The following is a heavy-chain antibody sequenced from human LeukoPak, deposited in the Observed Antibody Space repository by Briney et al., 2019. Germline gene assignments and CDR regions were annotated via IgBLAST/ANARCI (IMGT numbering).Heavy chain of an antibody. CDR1: GGSVSSGSYY. V-gene: IGHV4-61*01. CDR3: ARALMVRRVITYYYFDY. CDR2: IYYSGST. Sequence: SETLSLTCTVSGGSVSSGSYYWSWIRQPPGKGLEWIGYIYYSGSTNYNPSLKSRVTISVDTSKNQFSLKLSSVTAADTAVYYCARALMVRRVITYYYFDYWGQGTLVTVSS. J-gene: IGHJ4*02. D-gene: IGHD3-10*01.